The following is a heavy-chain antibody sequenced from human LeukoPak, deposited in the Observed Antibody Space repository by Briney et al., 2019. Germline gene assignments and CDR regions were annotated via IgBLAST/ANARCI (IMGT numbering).Heavy chain of an antibody. D-gene: IGHD2-15*01. CDR2: IRSKAYGGTT. V-gene: IGHV3-49*04. Sequence: GRSLRLSCTASGFTFGDYAMSWARQAPGKGLEWVGFIRSKAYGGTTEYAASVKGRFTISRDDSKSIAYLQMNSLKTEDTAVYYCTREDPDCSGGSCYSIDAFDIWGQGTMVTVSS. CDR1: GFTFGDYA. CDR3: TREDPDCSGGSCYSIDAFDI. J-gene: IGHJ3*02.